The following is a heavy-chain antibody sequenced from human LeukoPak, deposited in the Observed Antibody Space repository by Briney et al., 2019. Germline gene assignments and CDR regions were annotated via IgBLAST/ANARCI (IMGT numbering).Heavy chain of an antibody. CDR1: GFTFSSYA. V-gene: IGHV3-23*01. D-gene: IGHD6-19*01. CDR2: ISGSGRTT. Sequence: GGSLRLSCAASGFTFSSYAMSWVRQAPGKGLEWVSGISGSGRTTYYADSVKGRFTISRDNSKNTLYLQMNSLRAEDTAVYFCAKGLVTATLYSSGSVFDYWGQGTLVTVSS. J-gene: IGHJ4*02. CDR3: AKGLVTATLYSSGSVFDY.